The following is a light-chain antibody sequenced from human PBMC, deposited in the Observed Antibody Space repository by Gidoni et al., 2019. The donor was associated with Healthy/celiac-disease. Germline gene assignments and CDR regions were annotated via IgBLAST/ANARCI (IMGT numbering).Light chain of an antibody. J-gene: IGKJ3*01. CDR1: QDISNY. CDR3: QQYDYLPPFT. V-gene: IGKV1-33*01. CDR2: DAS. Sequence: DIQKTQSPSSLSASVGDRVTITSQASQDISNYLNWYQQKPGKAPKLLIYDASNLETGVPSRFSGSGSGTDFTFTISSLQPEDIATYYCQQYDYLPPFTFGPGTKVDIK.